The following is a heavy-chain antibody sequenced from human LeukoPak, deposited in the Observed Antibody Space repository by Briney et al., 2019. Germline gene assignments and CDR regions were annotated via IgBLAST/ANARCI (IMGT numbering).Heavy chain of an antibody. J-gene: IGHJ4*02. Sequence: GGSLRLSCAASGFTFSSYDMSWVRQAPGKGLEWVSGINKSGGGTYYADSAKGRFTMSRDNSKNTLFLQMNSLRAEDTAVYYCAKVTWSSSGSDYWGQGTLVTVSS. V-gene: IGHV3-23*01. CDR2: INKSGGGT. CDR3: AKVTWSSSGSDY. D-gene: IGHD6-19*01. CDR1: GFTFSSYD.